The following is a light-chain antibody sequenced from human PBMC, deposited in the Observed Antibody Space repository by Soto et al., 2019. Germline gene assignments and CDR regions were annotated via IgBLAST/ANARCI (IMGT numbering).Light chain of an antibody. Sequence: DIQMTQSPSSLSASVGDRVTITCRASQSISSYLHWYRQKPGKAPKLLIYGASSLQSGVPSRFNGSGSGTDFTLTISSLQPEDFSTYYCQQSYSTPRTFGQGAKVEIK. CDR1: QSISSY. CDR2: GAS. CDR3: QQSYSTPRT. V-gene: IGKV1-39*01. J-gene: IGKJ1*01.